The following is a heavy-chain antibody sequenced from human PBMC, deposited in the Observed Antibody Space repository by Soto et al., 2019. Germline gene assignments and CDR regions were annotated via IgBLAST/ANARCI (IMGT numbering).Heavy chain of an antibody. CDR3: AKGDGNDAGDAFDI. Sequence: EVQLLESGGGLVQPGGSLRLSCAASGFMFDNYAMSWVRQTPGKGLEWVSLIRDSGGSTYYADSVKGRFTISRDNSKNPLYLHMNSLRAEDTAIYYCAKGDGNDAGDAFDIWGQGTMVTVSS. V-gene: IGHV3-23*01. D-gene: IGHD1-1*01. CDR1: GFMFDNYA. J-gene: IGHJ3*02. CDR2: IRDSGGST.